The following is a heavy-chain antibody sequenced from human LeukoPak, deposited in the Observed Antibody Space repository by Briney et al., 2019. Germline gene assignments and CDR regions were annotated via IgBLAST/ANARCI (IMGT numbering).Heavy chain of an antibody. CDR3: TSIYCSSTSCYCY. Sequence: PGGSLRLSCAASGFTFSGSAMHWVRQASGEGLEWVGRIRSKANSYATAYAASVKGKFTISRDDSKNTAYLQMNSLKTEDTAVYYCTSIYCSSTSCYCYWGQGTLVTVSS. V-gene: IGHV3-73*01. CDR2: IRSKANSYAT. J-gene: IGHJ4*02. D-gene: IGHD2-2*01. CDR1: GFTFSGSA.